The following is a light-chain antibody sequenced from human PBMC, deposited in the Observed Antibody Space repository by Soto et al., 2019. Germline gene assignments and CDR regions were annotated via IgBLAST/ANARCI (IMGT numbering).Light chain of an antibody. CDR3: QQRSNRPVT. CDR1: QSVSSY. J-gene: IGKJ1*01. CDR2: DAS. V-gene: IGKV3-11*01. Sequence: EIVLTQSPATLSLSPGERATLSCRASQSVSSYLAWYQQKPGQAPNLLIYDASNRATGIPARFSGSGSETDFTLTISSLEPEDFAGYYCQQRSNRPVTFGQGTKLEIK.